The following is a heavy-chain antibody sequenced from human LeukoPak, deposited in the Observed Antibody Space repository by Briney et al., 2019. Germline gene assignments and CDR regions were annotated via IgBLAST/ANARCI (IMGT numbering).Heavy chain of an antibody. CDR3: ARDSSSSWFSSFDY. D-gene: IGHD6-13*01. Sequence: SQTLSLTCAISGDSVSSNSAAWNWIRQSPSRGLEWLGRTYYRSKWYNDYAVSVKSRITLNPDTSKNQFSLQLNSVTPEDTTVYYCARDSSSSWFSSFDYWGQGTLVTVSS. CDR1: GDSVSSNSAA. CDR2: TYYRSKWYN. J-gene: IGHJ4*02. V-gene: IGHV6-1*01.